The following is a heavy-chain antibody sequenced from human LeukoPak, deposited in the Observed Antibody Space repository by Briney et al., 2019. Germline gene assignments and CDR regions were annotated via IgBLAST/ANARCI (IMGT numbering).Heavy chain of an antibody. CDR1: GGSISSGSYY. CDR2: IYTSGST. V-gene: IGHV4-61*02. Sequence: SQTLSLTCTVSGGSISSGSYYWSWIRQPAGKGLEWIGRIYTSGSTNYNPSLKSRVTISVDTSKNQFSLKLSSVTAADTAVYYCANRLGYCSGGSCPQGDYWGQGTLVTVSS. CDR3: ANRLGYCSGGSCPQGDY. D-gene: IGHD2-15*01. J-gene: IGHJ4*02.